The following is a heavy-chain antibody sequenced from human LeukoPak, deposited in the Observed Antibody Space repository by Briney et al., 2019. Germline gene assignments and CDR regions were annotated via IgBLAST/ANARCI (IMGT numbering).Heavy chain of an antibody. CDR3: AILLWFGESSTNWFDP. Sequence: ASVKVSCKASGYTFTSYDINWVRQATGQGLEWMGWMNPNSGNTGYAQKFQGRVTMTRNTSISTAYMELSSLRSEDTAVYYCAILLWFGESSTNWFDPWGQGTLVTVSS. CDR1: GYTFTSYD. CDR2: MNPNSGNT. D-gene: IGHD3-10*01. V-gene: IGHV1-8*01. J-gene: IGHJ5*02.